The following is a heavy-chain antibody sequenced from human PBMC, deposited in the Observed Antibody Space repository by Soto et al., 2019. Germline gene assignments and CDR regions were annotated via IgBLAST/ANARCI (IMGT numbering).Heavy chain of an antibody. D-gene: IGHD3-10*01. CDR2: INHSGST. CDR1: GGSFSGYY. J-gene: IGHJ4*02. Sequence: QVQLQQWGAGLLKPSETLSLTCAVYGGSFSGYYWSWIRQPPGKGLEWIGEINHSGSTNYSPSLKSRITISVDTSKNQFSLKLSSVTAADTAVYYCARARGYGSGSYCGYWGQGTLVTVSS. CDR3: ARARGYGSGSYCGY. V-gene: IGHV4-34*01.